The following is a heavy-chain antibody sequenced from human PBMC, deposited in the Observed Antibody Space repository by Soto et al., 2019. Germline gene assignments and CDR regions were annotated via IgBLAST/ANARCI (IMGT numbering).Heavy chain of an antibody. V-gene: IGHV4-59*01. J-gene: IGHJ4*02. D-gene: IGHD3-3*01. CDR2: IYYRGST. CDR3: ARVDYDFWSGYSVLLYY. Sequence: SETLSLTCTVSGGSISSYYWSWIRQPPGKGLEWIGYIYYRGSTNYNPSLKSRVTISVDTSKNQFSLKLSSVTAADTAVYYCARVDYDFWSGYSVLLYYWGQGTLVPVSS. CDR1: GGSISSYY.